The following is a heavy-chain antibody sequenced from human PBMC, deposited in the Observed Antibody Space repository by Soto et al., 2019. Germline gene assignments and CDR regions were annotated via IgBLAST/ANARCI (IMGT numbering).Heavy chain of an antibody. CDR3: ARHGAYSTSVYYYYGMDV. V-gene: IGHV4-39*01. CDR2: SNYGGPT. D-gene: IGHD6-13*01. J-gene: IGHJ6*02. CDR1: GGAINSTVYY. Sequence: PWETLSFTCTVSGGAINSTVYYWGWIRQPPGKGLEWIGSSNYGGPTYYSPSLQSRVTISLDTAKNHFSLNLRSVTAADTAVYYCARHGAYSTSVYYYYGMDVWGQGTTVTVS.